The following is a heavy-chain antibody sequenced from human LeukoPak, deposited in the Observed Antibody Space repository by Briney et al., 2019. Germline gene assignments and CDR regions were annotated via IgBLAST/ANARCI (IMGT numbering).Heavy chain of an antibody. CDR1: GYPFTGYY. Sequence: GASVKFSCKASGYPFTGYYMHWGRPAPGQGREWMGWINPNSGGTNYAQKFQGRVTMTRDTSISTAYMELSRLRSDDTAVYYCATDSSSSNWFDPWGQGTLVTVSS. J-gene: IGHJ5*02. CDR2: INPNSGGT. CDR3: ATDSSSSNWFDP. D-gene: IGHD6-13*01. V-gene: IGHV1-2*02.